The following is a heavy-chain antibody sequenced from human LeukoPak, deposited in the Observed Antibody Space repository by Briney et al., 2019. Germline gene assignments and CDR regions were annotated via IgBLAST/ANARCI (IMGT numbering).Heavy chain of an antibody. CDR3: ARGGGNGGGWVGHYYYMDV. D-gene: IGHD4-23*01. Sequence: PSETLSLTCTVSGGSISSSGYYWAWIRQPPGKGLEWIGSIYHSGGTYNNPSLKSRLTMSVDTSKNQFSLKLTSVTAADTAEYYCARGGGNGGGWVGHYYYMDVWGKGTTVTVSS. V-gene: IGHV4-39*07. CDR1: GGSISSSGYY. CDR2: IYHSGGT. J-gene: IGHJ6*03.